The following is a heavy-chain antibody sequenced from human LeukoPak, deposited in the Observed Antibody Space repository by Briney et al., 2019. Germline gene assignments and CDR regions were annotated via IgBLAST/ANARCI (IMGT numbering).Heavy chain of an antibody. Sequence: GGSLRLSCAASGFTFSSYSMNWVRQAPGKGLEWVSSISSSSSYIYYADSVKGRFTISRDNAKNSLYLQMNSLRAEDTAVYYCARDRSFGEQWLANWFDPWGQGTLVTVSS. CDR1: GFTFSSYS. CDR3: ARDRSFGEQWLANWFDP. CDR2: ISSSSSYI. J-gene: IGHJ5*02. V-gene: IGHV3-21*01. D-gene: IGHD6-19*01.